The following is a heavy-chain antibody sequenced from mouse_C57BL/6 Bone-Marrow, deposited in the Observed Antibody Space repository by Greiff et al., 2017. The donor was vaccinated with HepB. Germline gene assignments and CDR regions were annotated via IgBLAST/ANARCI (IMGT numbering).Heavy chain of an antibody. CDR2: IRNKANNHAT. CDR1: GFTFSDAW. Sequence: LQESGGGLVQPGGSMKLSCAASGFTFSDAWMDWVRQSPEKGLEWVAEIRNKANNHATYYAESVKGRFTISRDDSKSSVYLQMNSLRAEDTGIYYCTRLNGYDGYWYFDVWGTGTTVTVSS. D-gene: IGHD2-2*01. CDR3: TRLNGYDGYWYFDV. J-gene: IGHJ1*03. V-gene: IGHV6-6*01.